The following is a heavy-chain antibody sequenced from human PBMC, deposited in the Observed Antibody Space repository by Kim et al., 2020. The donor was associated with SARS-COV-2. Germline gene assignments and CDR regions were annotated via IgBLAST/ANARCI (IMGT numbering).Heavy chain of an antibody. CDR2: INPSGGST. J-gene: IGHJ5*02. V-gene: IGHV1-46*01. CDR1: GYTFTSYY. D-gene: IGHD3-22*01. CDR3: ARDSRTYWDSSGYYGWFDP. Sequence: ASVKVSCKASGYTFTSYYMHWVRQAPGQGLEWMGIINPSGGSTSYAQKFQGRVTMTRDTSTSTVYMELSSLRSEDTAVYYCARDSRTYWDSSGYYGWFDPWGQGTLVTVSS.